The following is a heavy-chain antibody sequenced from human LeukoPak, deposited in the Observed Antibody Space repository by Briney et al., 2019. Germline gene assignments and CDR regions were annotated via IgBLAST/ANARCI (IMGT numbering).Heavy chain of an antibody. Sequence: GGSLRLSCAASGFTFSSYSMHWVRQAPGKGLEWLSVISYDGSSKYFADSVKGRFTISRDNSKTKVYLEMNSLRPEDTAVYYCVKARGPYFYYYAMDVWGQGTTVTVSS. J-gene: IGHJ6*02. CDR1: GFTFSSYS. D-gene: IGHD3-9*01. CDR3: VKARGPYFYYYAMDV. CDR2: ISYDGSSK. V-gene: IGHV3-30-3*01.